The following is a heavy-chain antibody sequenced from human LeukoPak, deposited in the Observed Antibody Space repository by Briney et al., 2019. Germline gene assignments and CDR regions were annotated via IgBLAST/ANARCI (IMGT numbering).Heavy chain of an antibody. CDR1: GFTFSSYA. D-gene: IGHD1-26*01. J-gene: IGHJ4*02. CDR3: ARDREVRYLDF. V-gene: IGHV3-23*01. CDR2: ISGSGGST. Sequence: GGSLRLSCAASGFTFSSYAMSWVRQAPGKGLEWVSAISGSGGSTYYADSVKGRFTISRDNSKNTLYLQMNSLRVEDTAVYFCARDREVRYLDFWGQGTLVTVSS.